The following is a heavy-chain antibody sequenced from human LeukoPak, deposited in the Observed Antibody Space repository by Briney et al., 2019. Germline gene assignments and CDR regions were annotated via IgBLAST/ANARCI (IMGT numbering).Heavy chain of an antibody. J-gene: IGHJ4*02. Sequence: SETLSLTCTVSGGASNNYYWSWIRQSAGKGLEWIGRIYTSGSTNYNPSLKSRVSMSVDTSKNQFSLRLRSVTAADTAVYCCARESGYYYDTRGYTFDYWGQGILVTVSS. CDR1: GGASNNYY. CDR2: IYTSGST. CDR3: ARESGYYYDTRGYTFDY. D-gene: IGHD3-22*01. V-gene: IGHV4-4*07.